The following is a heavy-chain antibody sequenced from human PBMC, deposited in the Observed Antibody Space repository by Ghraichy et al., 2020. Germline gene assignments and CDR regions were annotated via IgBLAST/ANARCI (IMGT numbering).Heavy chain of an antibody. CDR3: ARFRTLNP. D-gene: IGHD2-2*01. V-gene: IGHV3-7*03. J-gene: IGHJ5*02. CDR1: GFTFSSYA. CDR2: IKHDGSEK. Sequence: LSLTCAASGFTFSSYAMSWVCQAPGKGLEWVTNIKHDGSEKYYVDSVKGRFTISRDNAKNSLYLQMNSLRAEDTAVYYCARFRTLNPWGQGTLVTVSS.